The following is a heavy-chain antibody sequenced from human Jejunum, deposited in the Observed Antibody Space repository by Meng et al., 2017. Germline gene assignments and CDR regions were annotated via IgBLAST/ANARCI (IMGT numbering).Heavy chain of an antibody. CDR1: GDFTSRSDR. D-gene: IGHD3-10*01. J-gene: IGHJ4*02. CDR3: ARGVLERYFDY. CDR2: VWHSGAT. Sequence: EAGPGPAKLSRTLSLTRPVSGDFTSRSDRWTWVRQAAGRGLEWIGEVWHSGATYYNPSLESRLTISIDTPNNRLSLELSSATAADTAVYYCARGVLERYFDYWGQGALVTVSS. V-gene: IGHV4-4*02.